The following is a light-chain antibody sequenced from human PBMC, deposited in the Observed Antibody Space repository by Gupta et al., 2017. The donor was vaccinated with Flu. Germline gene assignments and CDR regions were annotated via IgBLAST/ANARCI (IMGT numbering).Light chain of an antibody. CDR2: GAS. CDR1: QSNKTY. Sequence: ATLYVSAGERATLSCRASQSNKTYLAWYKQKPGQAPRLLIYGASTRDTGITDRFSGSGSGKEFTLTISSRQSEDFAGYYCQQYNNRPPYTFGQGTKLE. J-gene: IGKJ2*01. V-gene: IGKV3-15*01. CDR3: QQYNNRPPYT.